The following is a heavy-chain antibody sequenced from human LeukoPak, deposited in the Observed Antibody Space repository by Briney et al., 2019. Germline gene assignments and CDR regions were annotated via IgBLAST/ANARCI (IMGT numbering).Heavy chain of an antibody. V-gene: IGHV3-21*01. CDR3: ARDRTFDYGMDV. D-gene: IGHD1-1*01. J-gene: IGHJ6*02. CDR2: ISSSSSYI. Sequence: GGSLRLSCAASGFTFSDHYMDWVRQAPGKGLEWVSSISSSSSYIYYADSVKGRFTISRDNAKNSLYLQMNSPRAEDTAVYYCARDRTFDYGMDVWGQGTTVTVSS. CDR1: GFTFSDHY.